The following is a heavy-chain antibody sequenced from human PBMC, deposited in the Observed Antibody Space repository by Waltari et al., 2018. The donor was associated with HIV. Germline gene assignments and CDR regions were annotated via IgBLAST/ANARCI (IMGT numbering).Heavy chain of an antibody. Sequence: QVQLQESGPGLVKPSDTLSLTCTVSGRSISSYYGSWIRQPPGKGREWIGYSYYGGSTNYNPSLKCRVPISVDTSKNQFSLKLSFVTAADTAVYYCARVPYDSSGLDAFDIWGQGTMVTVSS. CDR3: ARVPYDSSGLDAFDI. CDR2: SYYGGST. CDR1: GRSISSYY. J-gene: IGHJ3*02. D-gene: IGHD3-22*01. V-gene: IGHV4-59*07.